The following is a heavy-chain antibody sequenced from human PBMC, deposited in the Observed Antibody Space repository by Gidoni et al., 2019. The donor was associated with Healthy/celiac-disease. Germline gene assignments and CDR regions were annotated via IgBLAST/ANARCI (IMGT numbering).Heavy chain of an antibody. CDR3: ARDYGSGSSYPDY. J-gene: IGHJ4*02. Sequence: QVQLVESGGGVVQPGRSLRLSCAASGFTFSSYGMHWVRQAPGKGLEGVAVIWYDGSNKYYADSVKGRFTISRDNSKNTLYLQMNSLRAEDTAVYYCARDYGSGSSYPDYWGQGTLVTVSS. CDR2: IWYDGSNK. CDR1: GFTFSSYG. V-gene: IGHV3-33*01. D-gene: IGHD3-10*01.